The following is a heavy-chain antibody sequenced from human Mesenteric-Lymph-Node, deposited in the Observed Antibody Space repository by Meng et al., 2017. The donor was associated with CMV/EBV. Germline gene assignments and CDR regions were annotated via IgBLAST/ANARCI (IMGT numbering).Heavy chain of an antibody. CDR1: GYTFSGYY. Sequence: SVKVSCKASGYTFSGYYMHWVRQAPGQGLEWMGWINPYSGGTNYAQKFQGRVTMTRDTSISTAYMELSRLRSDDTAVYYCARGFRIVLAGTPFEYWGQGTLVTVSS. CDR2: INPYSGGT. D-gene: IGHD6-19*01. V-gene: IGHV1-2*02. J-gene: IGHJ4*02. CDR3: ARGFRIVLAGTPFEY.